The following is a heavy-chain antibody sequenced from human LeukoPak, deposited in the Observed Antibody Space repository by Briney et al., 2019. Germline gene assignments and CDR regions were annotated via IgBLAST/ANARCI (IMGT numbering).Heavy chain of an antibody. CDR2: ISSSGSTI. V-gene: IGHV3-11*01. CDR3: ARDRLRYLYYGMDV. Sequence: PGGSPRLSCAASGFTFSDYYMSWIRQAPGKGLEWVSYISSSGSTIYYADSVKGRFTISRDNAKNSLYLQMNSLRAEDTAVYYCARDRLRYLYYGMDVWGQGTTVTVSS. J-gene: IGHJ6*02. CDR1: GFTFSDYY. D-gene: IGHD3-9*01.